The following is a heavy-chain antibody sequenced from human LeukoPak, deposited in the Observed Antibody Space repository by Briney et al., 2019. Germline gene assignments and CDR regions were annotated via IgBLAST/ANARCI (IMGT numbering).Heavy chain of an antibody. J-gene: IGHJ4*02. Sequence: PSETLSLTCTVSGDSITKYYWTWIRQPPGKGLEWIGYIYPGGSANYNPSLKSRVTISIGTSKNQFSLNLSSVTAADTAVYYCASAMPTMYFDYWGQGNLVTVSS. CDR3: ASAMPTMYFDY. D-gene: IGHD5-24*01. CDR1: GDSITKYY. V-gene: IGHV4-4*08. CDR2: IYPGGSA.